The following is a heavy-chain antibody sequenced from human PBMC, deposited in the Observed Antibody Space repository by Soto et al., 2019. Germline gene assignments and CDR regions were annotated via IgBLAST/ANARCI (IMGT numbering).Heavy chain of an antibody. CDR3: AKGVPIYGEGPDH. Sequence: HPGGSLRLSCAASGLTYSNYGMHWVRQAPGKGLEWVAIISTDGRNKYYGDSVKGRFTISRDNSENTLYLQMNSLREEDTGVYYCAKGVPIYGEGPDHWGQGTLVTVSS. V-gene: IGHV3-30*18. J-gene: IGHJ4*02. D-gene: IGHD4-17*01. CDR1: GLTYSNYG. CDR2: ISTDGRNK.